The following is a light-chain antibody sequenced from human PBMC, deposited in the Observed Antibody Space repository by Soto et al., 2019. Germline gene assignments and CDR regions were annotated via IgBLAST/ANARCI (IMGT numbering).Light chain of an antibody. CDR3: CSYTSLSTVV. CDR1: SSDVGGYNH. Sequence: QAVLTQPSSVSGSPGQSITISCTGTSSDVGGYNHVSWYQHSPGKAPKLILFAVSDRPSGVSHRFSGSKSGNTASLTISGLQAEDEADYYCCSYTSLSTVVFGGGTKLTVL. J-gene: IGLJ2*01. V-gene: IGLV2-14*01. CDR2: AVS.